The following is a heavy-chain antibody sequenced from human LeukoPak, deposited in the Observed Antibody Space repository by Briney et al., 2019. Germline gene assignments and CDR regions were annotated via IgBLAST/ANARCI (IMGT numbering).Heavy chain of an antibody. CDR3: ARVRLLMVYANWFDP. J-gene: IGHJ5*02. V-gene: IGHV4-34*01. Sequence: SETLSLTCAVYGGSFSGYYWSWIRQPPGKGLEWIGEINHSGSTNYNPSLKSRVTISVDTSKNQFSLKLSSVTAADTAVYYCARVRLLMVYANWFDPWGQGTLVTVSS. D-gene: IGHD2-8*01. CDR1: GGSFSGYY. CDR2: INHSGST.